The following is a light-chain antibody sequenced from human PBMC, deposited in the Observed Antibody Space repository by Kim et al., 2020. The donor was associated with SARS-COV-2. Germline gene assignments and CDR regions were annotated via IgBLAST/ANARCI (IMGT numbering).Light chain of an antibody. CDR3: NSRDSNDNVV. J-gene: IGLJ2*01. V-gene: IGLV3-19*01. CDR2: GKN. CDR1: SLRSYY. Sequence: VALGQTVSIRCRGGSLRSYYATWYQQKPGQAPILVIYGKNNRPSGIPDRFSGSSSGNTASLTITGTQAGDEADYYCNSRDSNDNVVFGGGTQLTVL.